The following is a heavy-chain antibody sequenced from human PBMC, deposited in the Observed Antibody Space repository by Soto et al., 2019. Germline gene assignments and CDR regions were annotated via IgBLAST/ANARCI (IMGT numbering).Heavy chain of an antibody. V-gene: IGHV3-66*01. CDR3: AWAWGRAIPDSLDY. J-gene: IGHJ4*02. CDR2: IYNSGST. D-gene: IGHD3-16*01. Sequence: EVQLVESGGGLVQPGGSLRLSCAASGFTVSSNYMSWVRQAPGKGLEWVSVIYNSGSTYYADSVKGRFTISRDNSKNTLYLQMNCLRAEDTDVYFCAWAWGRAIPDSLDYWGQGTLVTVSS. CDR1: GFTVSSNY.